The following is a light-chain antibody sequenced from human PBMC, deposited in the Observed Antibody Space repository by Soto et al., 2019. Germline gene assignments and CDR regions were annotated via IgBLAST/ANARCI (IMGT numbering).Light chain of an antibody. CDR1: QNINTY. J-gene: IGKJ3*01. CDR2: DAA. Sequence: DIQMTQSPYSLSSAVGDRFTIACRASQNINTYLNWYQQKPGKAPKLLIFDAASLQSGVPSRFSGGGSRTDFTLTITSLQPEDFATYYCQQTSSAPFTFGPGTKVDIK. V-gene: IGKV1-39*01. CDR3: QQTSSAPFT.